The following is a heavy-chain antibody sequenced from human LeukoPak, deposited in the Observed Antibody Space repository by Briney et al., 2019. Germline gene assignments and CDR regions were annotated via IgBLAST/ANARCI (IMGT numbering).Heavy chain of an antibody. V-gene: IGHV1-2*02. CDR2: INPNSGGT. D-gene: IGHD2-15*01. CDR3: ARCEEGYCSGGSCITYYYYYGMDV. J-gene: IGHJ6*02. CDR1: GYTFTGYY. Sequence: ASVKVSCTASGYTFTGYYMHWVRQAPGQGLEWMGWINPNSGGTNYAQKFQGRVTMTRDTSISTAYMELSRLRSDDTAVYYCARCEEGYCSGGSCITYYYYYGMDVWGQGTTVTVSS.